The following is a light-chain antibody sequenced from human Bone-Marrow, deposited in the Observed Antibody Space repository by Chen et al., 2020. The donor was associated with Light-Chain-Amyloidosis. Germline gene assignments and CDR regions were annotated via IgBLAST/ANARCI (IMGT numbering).Light chain of an antibody. CDR3: CSYAGAYNYV. CDR1: SSDVGGYDY. J-gene: IGLJ1*01. V-gene: IGLV2-11*01. Sequence: QSALTQPLSVSGSPGQSVTISCTGTSSDVGGYDYVSWYQQHPGKAPQLMIFDVTKRPSGVPHRFSGSKSGDTASLTISGLQTEDEADYYCCSYAGAYNYVFGTGTKVTVL. CDR2: DVT.